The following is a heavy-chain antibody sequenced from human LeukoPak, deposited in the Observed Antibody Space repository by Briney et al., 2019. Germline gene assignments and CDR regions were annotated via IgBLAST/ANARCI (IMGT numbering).Heavy chain of an antibody. J-gene: IGHJ4*02. Sequence: PSETLSLTCAVYGGSFSGYYWSWIRQPPGKGLEWIGETNHSGSTNYNPSLKSRVTISVDTSKNQFSLKLSSVTAADTAVYYCARGGYYSTYYFDYWGQGTLVTVSS. CDR1: GGSFSGYY. CDR3: ARGGYYSTYYFDY. D-gene: IGHD4-11*01. CDR2: TNHSGST. V-gene: IGHV4-34*01.